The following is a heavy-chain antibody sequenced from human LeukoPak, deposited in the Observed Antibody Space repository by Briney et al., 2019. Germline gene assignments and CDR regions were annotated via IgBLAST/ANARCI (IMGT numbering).Heavy chain of an antibody. CDR1: GGSISSGSYY. V-gene: IGHV4-39*07. CDR3: ARFKNSSGLYYFDY. J-gene: IGHJ4*02. D-gene: IGHD6-19*01. CDR2: INHSGST. Sequence: SETLSLTCTVSGGSISSGSYYWSWIRQPPGKGLEWIGEINHSGSTKYNPSLKSRVNISVDTSKNQFSLKLSSVTAADTAVYYCARFKNSSGLYYFDYWGQGTLVTVSS.